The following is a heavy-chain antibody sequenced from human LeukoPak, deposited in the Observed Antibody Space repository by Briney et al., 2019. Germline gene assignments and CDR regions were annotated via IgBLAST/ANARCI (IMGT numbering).Heavy chain of an antibody. Sequence: PSETLSLTFAVSGGYISSSNWWSWVRQPPGKGLEWVGEIYHSGITTNTPSLKSRVTISVDKSKNQFSLKLSSVTAADTAVYYWARGPLAGPFDYWGQGTLVTVSS. D-gene: IGHD6-19*01. J-gene: IGHJ4*02. V-gene: IGHV4-4*02. CDR3: ARGPLAGPFDY. CDR1: GGYISSSNW. CDR2: IYHSGIT.